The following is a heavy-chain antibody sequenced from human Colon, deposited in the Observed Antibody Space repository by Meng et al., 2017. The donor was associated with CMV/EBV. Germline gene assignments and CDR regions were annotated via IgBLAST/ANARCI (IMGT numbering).Heavy chain of an antibody. V-gene: IGHV3-74*03. CDR3: ARDRNWIFDY. D-gene: IGHD1-1*01. CDR2: ISHDGTIT. J-gene: IGHJ4*02. CDR1: GFTFSSDV. Sequence: GESLKISCAASGFTFSSDVMHWVRQAPGKGLVWVARISHDGTITTYVDSVKGRFTISRDNARNTLYLQMNSLRAEDTAVHYCARDRNWIFDYWGRGTLVTVSS.